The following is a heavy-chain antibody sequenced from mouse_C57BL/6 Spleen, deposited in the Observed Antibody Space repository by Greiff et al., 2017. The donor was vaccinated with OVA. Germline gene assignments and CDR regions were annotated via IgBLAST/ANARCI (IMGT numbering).Heavy chain of an antibody. D-gene: IGHD2-5*01. J-gene: IGHJ3*01. V-gene: IGHV1-42*01. CDR3: ARSSNQGFAY. CDR2: INPSTGGT. CDR1: GYSFTGYY. Sequence: EVQLQQSGPELVKPGASVKISCKASGYSFTGYYMNWVKQSPEKSLEWIGEINPSTGGTTYNQKFKAKATLTVDKSSSTAYMQLKSLTSEDSAVYYCARSSNQGFAYWGQGTLVTVSA.